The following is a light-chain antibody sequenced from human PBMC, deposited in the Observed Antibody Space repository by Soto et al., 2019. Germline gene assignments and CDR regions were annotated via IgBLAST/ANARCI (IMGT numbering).Light chain of an antibody. CDR2: VGTGGIVG. V-gene: IGLV9-49*01. CDR1: SGYSNYK. CDR3: GADHGSGSNFVRGV. Sequence: QSVLTQPPSASASLGASVTLTCTLSSGYSNYKVDWYQQRPGKGPRFVMRVGTGGIVGSKGGGIPDRFSVLGSGLNRYLTIKNIHEEDESDYHCGADHGSGSNFVRGVFGGGTKLTVL. J-gene: IGLJ3*02.